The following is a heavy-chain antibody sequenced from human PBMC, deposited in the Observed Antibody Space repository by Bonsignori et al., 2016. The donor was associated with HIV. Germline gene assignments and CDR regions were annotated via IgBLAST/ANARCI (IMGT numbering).Heavy chain of an antibody. CDR2: ISAYNGNT. CDR3: ALLSFDYVDY. D-gene: IGHD2/OR15-2a*01. J-gene: IGHJ4*02. Sequence: WVRQAPGQGLEWMGWISAYNGNTNYAQKLQGRVTMTTDTSTSTAYMELRSLRSDDTAVYYCALLSFDYVDYWGQGTLVTVSS. V-gene: IGHV1-18*01.